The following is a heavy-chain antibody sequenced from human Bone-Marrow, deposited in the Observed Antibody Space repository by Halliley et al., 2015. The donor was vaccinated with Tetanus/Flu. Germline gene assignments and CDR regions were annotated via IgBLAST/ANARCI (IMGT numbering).Heavy chain of an antibody. CDR3: AGPGIEGTNAAAFDV. D-gene: IGHD1-7*01. Sequence: IGGDYYVGSPSYNPSLKSRVTISVDTSKNQFSLRRSSVTAADTAVYYCAGPGIEGTNAAAFDVWGQGTMVTVSS. J-gene: IGHJ3*01. V-gene: IGHV4-39*07. CDR2: DYYVGSP.